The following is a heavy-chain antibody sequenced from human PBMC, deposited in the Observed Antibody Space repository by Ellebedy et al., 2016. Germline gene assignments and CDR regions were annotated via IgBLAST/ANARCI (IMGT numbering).Heavy chain of an antibody. J-gene: IGHJ6*02. V-gene: IGHV3-33*01. CDR2: IWYDGSKK. CDR1: GFTFRGYG. Sequence: GGSLRLSCAAYGFTFRGYGMHWVRQAPGKGLEWVAYIWYDGSKKLYAESVKGRVTISRDNSENRLYLQMNSLRAEDTAVYYCVRWGSYYDSRDGMDVWGQGTTVAVS. D-gene: IGHD3-22*01. CDR3: VRWGSYYDSRDGMDV.